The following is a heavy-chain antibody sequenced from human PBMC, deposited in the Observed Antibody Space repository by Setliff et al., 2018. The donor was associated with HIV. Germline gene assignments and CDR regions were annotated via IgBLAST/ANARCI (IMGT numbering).Heavy chain of an antibody. D-gene: IGHD5-12*01. V-gene: IGHV4-39*01. Sequence: PSETLSLTCTVSGGSVSDTSYYWGWIRQPPGKGLEWLANVYYSGGTYYNPSLNSRVTISVDTSRNQFSLKLTSVTAADTALYFCARLGDSGYDFRGYFDYWGQGKRVTVPQ. J-gene: IGHJ4*02. CDR1: GGSVSDTSYY. CDR3: ARLGDSGYDFRGYFDY. CDR2: VYYSGGT.